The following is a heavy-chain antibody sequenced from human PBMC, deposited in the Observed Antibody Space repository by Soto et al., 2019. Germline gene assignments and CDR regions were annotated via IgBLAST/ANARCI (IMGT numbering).Heavy chain of an antibody. J-gene: IGHJ4*02. CDR2: IYYSGST. D-gene: IGHD7-27*01. CDR1: GGSISSGGYY. Sequence: QVQLQESGPGLVKPSQTLSLTCTVSGGSISSGGYYWSWIRQHPGKGLEWIGYIYYSGSTYYNPSHKRRVTISVETSKNQFSLKLSSVTAADTAVYSCARTLTGIRGFDYWGQGTLVTVSS. CDR3: ARTLTGIRGFDY. V-gene: IGHV4-31*03.